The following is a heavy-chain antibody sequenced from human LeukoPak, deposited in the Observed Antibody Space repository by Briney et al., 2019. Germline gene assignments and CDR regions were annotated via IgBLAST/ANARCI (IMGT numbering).Heavy chain of an antibody. CDR3: ARAPLVLMVYAPANYYMDV. J-gene: IGHJ6*03. V-gene: IGHV3-21*01. D-gene: IGHD2-8*01. Sequence: PGGSLRLSCAASGFTFSSYSMNWVRQAPGKGLEWVSSISSSSSYIYYADSVKGRFTIPRDHAKNSLYLQMNSLRAEDTAVYYCARAPLVLMVYAPANYYMDVWGKGTTVTVSS. CDR1: GFTFSSYS. CDR2: ISSSSSYI.